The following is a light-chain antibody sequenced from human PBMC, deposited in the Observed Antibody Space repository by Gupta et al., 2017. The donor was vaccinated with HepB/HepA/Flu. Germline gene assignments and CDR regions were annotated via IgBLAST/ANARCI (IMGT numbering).Light chain of an antibody. Sequence: EIVLTQSLDFQSVTPKEKVTITCRARQSIGCNLHWFQQTVDQSPKLLIKHASQSIAGVPSRFRGSGSGTDFTLTIKGLKDEDAAVYYCHQSNNFPLTFGGGTKLEIK. CDR1: QSIGCN. V-gene: IGKV6D-21*02. J-gene: IGKJ4*01. CDR2: HAS. CDR3: HQSNNFPLT.